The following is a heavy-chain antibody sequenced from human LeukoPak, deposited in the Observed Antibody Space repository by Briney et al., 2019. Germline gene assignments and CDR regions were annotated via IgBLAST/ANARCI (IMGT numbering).Heavy chain of an antibody. V-gene: IGHV1-18*01. CDR2: ISAYNGNT. CDR3: AREYSSGWYGSNWFDP. CDR1: GYTFTSYG. J-gene: IGHJ5*02. Sequence: ASVKVSCKASGYTFTSYGISWVRQAPGQGLEWMGWISAYNGNTNYAQKLQGRVTMTTDTSTSTAYMELRSLRSDDTAVYYCAREYSSGWYGSNWFDPWGQGTLVTVSS. D-gene: IGHD6-19*01.